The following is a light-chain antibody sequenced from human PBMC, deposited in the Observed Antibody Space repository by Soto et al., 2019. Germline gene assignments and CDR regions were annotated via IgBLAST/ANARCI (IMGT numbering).Light chain of an antibody. CDR3: QQSYTSPTT. J-gene: IGKJ5*01. CDR1: QXIGXH. Sequence: DIQMTQSPSFLSXXXXXXXTITCRASQXIGXHLNWYQQKPGKAPKFLIYGASTLQSGVPSRFTGSGSGTDFTLTVNSLQAEDFATYYCQQSYTSPTTFGQGTRLEI. V-gene: IGKV1-39*01. CDR2: GAS.